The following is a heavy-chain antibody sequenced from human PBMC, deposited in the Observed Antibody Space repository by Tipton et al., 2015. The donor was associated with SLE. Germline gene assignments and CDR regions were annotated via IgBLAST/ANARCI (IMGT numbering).Heavy chain of an antibody. D-gene: IGHD3-3*01. J-gene: IGHJ3*02. CDR2: INQDGIEK. CDR1: GLPFSSYW. V-gene: IGHV3-7*01. CDR3: ARDLGAIFGVIIKPSGAFDI. Sequence: SLRLSCTASGLPFSSYWMSWVRQAPGKGLEWVANINQDGIEKYYVESVKGRFTISRDNAKNSLYLQMNSLEVEDTAVYYCARDLGAIFGVIIKPSGAFDIWGQGTMVTVSS.